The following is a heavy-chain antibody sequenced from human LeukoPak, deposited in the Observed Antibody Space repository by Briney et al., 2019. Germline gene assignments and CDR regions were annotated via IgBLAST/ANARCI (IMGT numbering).Heavy chain of an antibody. D-gene: IGHD1-26*01. CDR1: GFTFSSYG. V-gene: IGHV3-30*18. J-gene: IGHJ4*02. CDR2: ISYDGSNK. Sequence: GGSLRLSCAASGFTFSSYGLHWVRQAPGKGLEWVAVISYDGSNKYYADSVKGRFTISRDNYKNTLYLLMNSLRAEDTAVYYCAKNLRWELLGTLDYWGQGTLVTVSS. CDR3: AKNLRWELLGTLDY.